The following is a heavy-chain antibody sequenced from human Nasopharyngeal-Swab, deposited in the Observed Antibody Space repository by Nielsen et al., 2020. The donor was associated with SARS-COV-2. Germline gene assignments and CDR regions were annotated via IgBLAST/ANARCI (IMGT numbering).Heavy chain of an antibody. CDR1: EFTFRSYE. CDR2: ISRSGSTR. J-gene: IGHJ4*02. Sequence: GESLKLSCAASEFTFRSYEMNWVRQAPGKWLEWVSYISRSGSTRYYADSVKGRFTISRDNAKNSLYLQMNILRAEDTAVYYCAKGFDYWGQGTLVTVSS. V-gene: IGHV3-48*03. CDR3: AKGFDY.